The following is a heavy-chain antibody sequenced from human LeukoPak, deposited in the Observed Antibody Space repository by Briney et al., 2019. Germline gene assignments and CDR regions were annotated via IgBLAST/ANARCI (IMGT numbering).Heavy chain of an antibody. J-gene: IGHJ4*02. CDR3: ARRRVAGTEADY. CDR2: ISYSRST. V-gene: IGHV4-39*01. D-gene: IGHD6-19*01. Sequence: SETLSLTCTVSGGSLVSNSFYWDLLRQPPWKGWEWIRRISYSRSTYYNFTLRRRVTISVDTTQNQFPLRLSSVTAAESAVYYCARRRVAGTEADYWGQGTLVTVSS. CDR1: GGSLVSNSFY.